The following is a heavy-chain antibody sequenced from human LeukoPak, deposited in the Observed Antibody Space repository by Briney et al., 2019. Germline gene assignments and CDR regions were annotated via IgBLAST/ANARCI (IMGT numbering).Heavy chain of an antibody. V-gene: IGHV1-8*01. Sequence: ASVKVSCMASVYIFTSYDINWVRQATGQGLEWMGWMNPNSGNTGYAQKFQGRVTMTRNTSISTAYMELSSLRSEDTVVYYCARGLRGTGRNYYYYMDVWGKGTTVTVSS. CDR3: ARGLRGTGRNYYYYMDV. J-gene: IGHJ6*03. D-gene: IGHD3-16*01. CDR2: MNPNSGNT. CDR1: VYIFTSYD.